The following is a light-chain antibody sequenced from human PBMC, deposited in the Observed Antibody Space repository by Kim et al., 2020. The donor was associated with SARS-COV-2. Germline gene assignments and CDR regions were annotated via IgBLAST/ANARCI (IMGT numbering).Light chain of an antibody. J-gene: IGLJ2*01. V-gene: IGLV3-1*01. CDR3: QAWDSSTVV. CDR2: QDS. Sequence: LSPGQTASITCSGDKLGAKYACWYQQKPGQSPVLVIYQDSKRPSGIPERFSGSNSGNTATLTISGTQAMDEADYYCQAWDSSTVVFGGGTQLTVL. CDR1: KLGAKY.